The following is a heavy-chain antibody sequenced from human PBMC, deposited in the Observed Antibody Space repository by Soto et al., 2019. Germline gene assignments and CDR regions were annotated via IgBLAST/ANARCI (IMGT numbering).Heavy chain of an antibody. CDR3: ARGRQLVLGRYYYYGMDV. V-gene: IGHV4-34*01. Sequence: SETLSLTCAVYGGSFSGYYWSWIRQPPGKGLEWIGEINHSGSTNYNPSLKSRVTISVDTSKNQFSLKLSSVTAADTAVYYCARGRQLVLGRYYYYGMDVWGQGTTVTVSS. CDR1: GGSFSGYY. CDR2: INHSGST. J-gene: IGHJ6*02. D-gene: IGHD6-6*01.